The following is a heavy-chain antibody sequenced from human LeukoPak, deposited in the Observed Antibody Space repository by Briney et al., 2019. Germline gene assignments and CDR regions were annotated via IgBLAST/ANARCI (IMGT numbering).Heavy chain of an antibody. CDR1: GFTFEDNG. J-gene: IGHJ4*02. CDR2: LNWNGGST. V-gene: IGHV3-20*04. D-gene: IGHD3-10*01. CDR3: ATHSYYYGSGSYPHYLDY. Sequence: GGSLRLSCAASGFTFEDNGMSWVRQAPGKGLELVSGLNWNGGSTGYADSVKGRLTISRDNARNSLYLQMNSLRTEDTALYYCATHSYYYGSGSYPHYLDYWGQGTLVTVSA.